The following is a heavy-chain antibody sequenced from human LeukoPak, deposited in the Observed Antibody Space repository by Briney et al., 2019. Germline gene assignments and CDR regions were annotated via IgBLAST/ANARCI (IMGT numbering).Heavy chain of an antibody. CDR2: IYHSGST. Sequence: PSETLSLTCTVSGYSISSGYYWGWIRQPPGKGLEWIGSIYHSGSTYYNPSLKSRVTISVDTSKNQFSLKLSSVTAADTAVYYCARRYYRKRYCSGGSCYNGGVDYWGQGTLVTVSS. D-gene: IGHD2-15*01. CDR3: ARRYYRKRYCSGGSCYNGGVDY. J-gene: IGHJ4*02. V-gene: IGHV4-38-2*02. CDR1: GYSISSGYY.